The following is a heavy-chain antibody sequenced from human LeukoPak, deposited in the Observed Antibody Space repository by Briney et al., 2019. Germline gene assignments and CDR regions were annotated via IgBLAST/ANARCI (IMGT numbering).Heavy chain of an antibody. Sequence: PGGSLRLSCAASGFAFRNAWMSWVRQAPGKGLEWVGRLKSKADGGTTDYAAPVKGRFTISRDDSKNTVYLQMNSLKIEDTAVYYCRPVVVTVSDYWGQGILVTVSS. CDR3: RPVVVTVSDY. CDR2: LKSKADGGTT. J-gene: IGHJ4*02. D-gene: IGHD2-21*02. V-gene: IGHV3-15*01. CDR1: GFAFRNAW.